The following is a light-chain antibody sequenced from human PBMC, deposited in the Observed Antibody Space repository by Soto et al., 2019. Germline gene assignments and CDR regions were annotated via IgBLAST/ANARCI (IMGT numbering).Light chain of an antibody. CDR1: SGHSSYA. Sequence: QPVLTQSPSASASLGASVKLTCTLSSGHSSYAIAWHQQQPEKGPRYLMKLNSDGSHSKGDGIPDRFSGSSSGAERYLTISSLQSEDEANYYCQTWDTDINVIFGGGTKVTVL. CDR2: LNSDGSH. V-gene: IGLV4-69*01. J-gene: IGLJ2*01. CDR3: QTWDTDINVI.